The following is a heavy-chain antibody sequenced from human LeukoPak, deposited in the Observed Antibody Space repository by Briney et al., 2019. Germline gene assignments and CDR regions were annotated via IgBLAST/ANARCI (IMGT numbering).Heavy chain of an antibody. D-gene: IGHD3-9*01. CDR2: INPNSGGT. Sequence: ASVKVSCKASGYTFTGYDMHWVRQAPGQGLEWMGWINPNSGGTNYAQKFQGRVTMTRDTSISTAYMELSRLRSDDTALYYCASLCGINYDILNGYYSHGNFDLWGRGTLVTVSS. V-gene: IGHV1-2*02. CDR1: GYTFTGYD. CDR3: ASLCGINYDILNGYYSHGNFDL. J-gene: IGHJ2*01.